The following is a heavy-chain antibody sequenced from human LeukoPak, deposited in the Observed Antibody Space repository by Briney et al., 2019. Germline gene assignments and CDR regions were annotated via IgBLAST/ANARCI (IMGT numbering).Heavy chain of an antibody. V-gene: IGHV4-59*08. CDR1: GGSISRYY. J-gene: IGHJ3*02. CDR2: IHNSGRT. D-gene: IGHD6-19*01. CDR3: ATAEAVAGTNDAFDI. Sequence: PSETLSLTCTVSGGSISRYYWTWIRQPPGKGLEWIGYIHNSGRTNYNPSLKSRDTISIDTSKNQFFLNLSSVTAADTAVYYCATAEAVAGTNDAFDIWGQGTKVTVST.